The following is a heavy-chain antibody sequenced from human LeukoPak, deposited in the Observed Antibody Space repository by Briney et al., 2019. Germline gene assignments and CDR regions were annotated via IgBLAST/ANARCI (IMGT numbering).Heavy chain of an antibody. CDR3: ARGEVDTSGWDCFHF. Sequence: GASVKVSCKASGYTFTAFHMHWVRRAPGQGLEWMRWINPNTGATNYPQKFQGRVTMTTDTSISTAYMELSSLRSDDTAFYYCARGEVDTSGWDCFHFWGQGALVTVSS. J-gene: IGHJ4*02. V-gene: IGHV1-2*02. CDR1: GYTFTAFH. D-gene: IGHD6-19*01. CDR2: INPNTGAT.